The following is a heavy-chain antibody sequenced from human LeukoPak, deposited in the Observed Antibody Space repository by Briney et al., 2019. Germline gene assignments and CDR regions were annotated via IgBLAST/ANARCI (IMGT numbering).Heavy chain of an antibody. D-gene: IGHD4-17*01. CDR3: ARDLVTVTKGFDI. J-gene: IGHJ3*02. V-gene: IGHV4-59*11. CDR2: ISYIGST. CDR1: GDSFSSHY. Sequence: PSETLSLTCVVSGDSFSSHYCTWIRQSPGKGLEWIGYISYIGSTNYNPSLKSRVTISIDTSKNQFSLKLRSVTAADTAVYYCARDLVTVTKGFDIWGKGTMVSVSS.